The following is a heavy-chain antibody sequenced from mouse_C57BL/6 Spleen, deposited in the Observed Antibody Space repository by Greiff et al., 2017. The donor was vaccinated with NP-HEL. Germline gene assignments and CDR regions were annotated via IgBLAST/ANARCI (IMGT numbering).Heavy chain of an antibody. J-gene: IGHJ3*01. V-gene: IGHV1-55*01. D-gene: IGHD3-2*02. CDR3: ARGTAQATLSFAY. CDR2: IYPGSGST. CDR1: GYTFTSYW. Sequence: VQLQQPGAELVKPGASVKMSCKASGYTFTSYWITWVKQRPGQGLEWIGDIYPGSGSTNYNEKFKSKATLTVDTSSSTAYMQLSSLTSEDSAVYYCARGTAQATLSFAYWGQGTLVTVSA.